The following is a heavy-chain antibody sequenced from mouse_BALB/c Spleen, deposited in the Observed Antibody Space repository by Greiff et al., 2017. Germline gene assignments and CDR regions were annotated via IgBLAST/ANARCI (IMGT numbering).Heavy chain of an antibody. CDR2: ISNGGGST. D-gene: IGHD2-4*01. CDR1: GFTFSSYT. J-gene: IGHJ1*01. Sequence: EVQGVESGGGLVQPGGSLKLSCAASGFTFSSYTMSWVRQTPEKKLEWVAYISNGGGSTYYPDTVKGRFTISRDNAKNTLYLQMSSLKSEDTAMYYCARHPMITTGYWYFDVWGAGTTVTVSS. CDR3: ARHPMITTGYWYFDV. V-gene: IGHV5-12-2*01.